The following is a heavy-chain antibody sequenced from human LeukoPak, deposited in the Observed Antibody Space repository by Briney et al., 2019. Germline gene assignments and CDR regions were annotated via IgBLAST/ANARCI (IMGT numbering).Heavy chain of an antibody. CDR2: IYYSGST. J-gene: IGHJ4*02. D-gene: IGHD5/OR15-5a*01. Sequence: SETLSLACTVSGGSISSHYWSWIRQPPGKGLEWIGYIYYSGSTNYNPSLKSRVTISVDTSKNQFSLKLSSVTAADTAVYYCARQGLRYKYYFDYWGQGTLVTVSS. CDR3: ARQGLRYKYYFDY. CDR1: GGSISSHY. V-gene: IGHV4-59*11.